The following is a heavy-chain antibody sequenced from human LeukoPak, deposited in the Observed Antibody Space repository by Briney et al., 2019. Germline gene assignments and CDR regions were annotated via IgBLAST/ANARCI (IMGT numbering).Heavy chain of an antibody. J-gene: IGHJ4*02. Sequence: GGSLRLSCAASGFTFSSYSMNWVRQAPGKGLEWVSSITSDSRYMYYADSVKGRFTISRDNAKNSLYLQMNSLRAEDTALYYCAKGPRRPSSSWYYFDYWGQGTLVTVSS. CDR3: AKGPRRPSSSWYYFDY. CDR1: GFTFSSYS. V-gene: IGHV3-21*04. CDR2: ITSDSRYM. D-gene: IGHD6-13*01.